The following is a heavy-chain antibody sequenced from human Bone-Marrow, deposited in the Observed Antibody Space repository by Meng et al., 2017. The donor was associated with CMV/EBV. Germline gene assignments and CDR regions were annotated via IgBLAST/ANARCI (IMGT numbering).Heavy chain of an antibody. CDR2: ISGSVIST. CDR1: GFTFSSYA. CDR3: ARDPKISNSGSYYRMFDY. Sequence: SCAASGFTFSSYAMSWVRQAPGKGLEWVSVISGSVISTFYADSVKGRFTISRDNSKNTLYLQMNSLRAEDTAVYYCARDPKISNSGSYYRMFDYWGQGTLVTVSS. J-gene: IGHJ4*02. D-gene: IGHD1-26*01. V-gene: IGHV3-23*01.